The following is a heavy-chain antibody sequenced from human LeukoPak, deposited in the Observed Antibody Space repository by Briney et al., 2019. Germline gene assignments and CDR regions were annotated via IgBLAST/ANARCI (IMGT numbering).Heavy chain of an antibody. J-gene: IGHJ5*02. CDR1: GASISSGSNY. CDR3: ARSVFGGGSYSFDP. D-gene: IGHD1-26*01. V-gene: IGHV4-39*07. CDR2: IYSSGST. Sequence: KSSETLSLTCSVSGASISSGSNYWGWIRQPPGKTLEWIGSIYSSGSTYYNPSLKSRVIIIIDTPKNHFSLTLSSVTAADTAVYYCARSVFGGGSYSFDPWGQGTLVTVSS.